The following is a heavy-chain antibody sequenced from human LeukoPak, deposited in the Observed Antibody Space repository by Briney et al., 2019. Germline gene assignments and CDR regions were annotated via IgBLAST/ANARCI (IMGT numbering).Heavy chain of an antibody. J-gene: IGHJ6*02. CDR3: AREALYDFWSGYQKNYGMDV. D-gene: IGHD3-3*01. CDR1: GGSISSYY. Sequence: PSETLSLTCTVSGGSISSYYWSWIRRPPGKGLEWIGYIYYSGSTNYNPSLKSRVTISVDTSKNQFSLKLSSVTAADTAVYYCAREALYDFWSGYQKNYGMDVWGQGTTVTVSS. CDR2: IYYSGST. V-gene: IGHV4-59*01.